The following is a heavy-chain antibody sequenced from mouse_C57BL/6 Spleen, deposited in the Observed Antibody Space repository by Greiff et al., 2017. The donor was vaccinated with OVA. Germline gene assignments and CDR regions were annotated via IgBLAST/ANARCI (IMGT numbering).Heavy chain of an antibody. V-gene: IGHV1-69*01. Sequence: QVQLQQPGAELVMPGASVKLSCKASGYTFTSYWMHWVKQRPGQGLEWIGEIDPSDSYTNYNQKFKGKSTLTVDKSSSTAYMQLSSLTSEDSAVYYCARTTTVVAEYFGVWGTGTTVTVSS. D-gene: IGHD1-1*01. CDR2: IDPSDSYT. J-gene: IGHJ1*03. CDR3: ARTTTVVAEYFGV. CDR1: GYTFTSYW.